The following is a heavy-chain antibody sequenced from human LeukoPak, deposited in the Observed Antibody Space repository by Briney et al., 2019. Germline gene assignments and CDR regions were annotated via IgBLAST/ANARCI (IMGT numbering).Heavy chain of an antibody. V-gene: IGHV1-24*01. CDR1: GGTFSSYA. Sequence: ASVKVSCKTSGGTFSSYAISWVRQAPGKGLEWMGGFDPEDGETIYAQKFQGRVTMTEDTSTDTAYMELSSLRSEDTAVYYCATVDSGYDSWYYYYGMDVWGQGTTVTVSS. J-gene: IGHJ6*02. CDR2: FDPEDGET. CDR3: ATVDSGYDSWYYYYGMDV. D-gene: IGHD5-12*01.